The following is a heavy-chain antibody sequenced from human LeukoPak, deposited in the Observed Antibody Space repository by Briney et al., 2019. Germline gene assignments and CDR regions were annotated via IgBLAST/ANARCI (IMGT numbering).Heavy chain of an antibody. CDR3: ARDQEDSSGYYLFDY. CDR2: ISYDGSNK. D-gene: IGHD3-22*01. CDR1: GFTFSSYA. J-gene: IGHJ4*02. Sequence: GRSLRLSCAASGFTFSSYAMHRVRQAPGKGLEWVSVISYDGSNKYYADSVKGRFTISRDNSKNTLYLQMNSLRAEDTAVYYCARDQEDSSGYYLFDYWGQGTLVTVSS. V-gene: IGHV3-30-3*01.